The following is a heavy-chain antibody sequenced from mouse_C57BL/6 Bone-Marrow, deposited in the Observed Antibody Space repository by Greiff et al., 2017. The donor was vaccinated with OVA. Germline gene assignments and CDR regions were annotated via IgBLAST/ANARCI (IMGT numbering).Heavy chain of an antibody. J-gene: IGHJ4*01. V-gene: IGHV1-54*01. D-gene: IGHD1-1*02. CDR2: INPGSGGT. CDR3: ASYYGPYAMDY. CDR1: GYAFTNYL. Sequence: SGAELVRPGTSVKVSCKASGYAFTNYLIEWVKQRPGQGLEWIGVINPGSGGTNYNGKFKGKATLTADKSSSTAYMQLSSLTSEDSAVYFCASYYGPYAMDYWGQGTSVTVSS.